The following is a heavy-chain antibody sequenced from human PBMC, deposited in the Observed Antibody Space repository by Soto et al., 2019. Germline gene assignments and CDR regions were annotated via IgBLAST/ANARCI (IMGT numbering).Heavy chain of an antibody. CDR2: ISPYNGNT. V-gene: IGHV1-18*04. J-gene: IGHJ5*02. D-gene: IGHD1-26*01. CDR1: GYPFTNYV. CDR3: AREKNRSGIDP. Sequence: ASVKVSCKTSGYPFTNYVISWVRQAPGQGLEWMGWISPYNGNTNFAQKFQGRVTMTTDTSTATAYMELRSLRSDDTAVYYCAREKNRSGIDPWGQGTLVTVSS.